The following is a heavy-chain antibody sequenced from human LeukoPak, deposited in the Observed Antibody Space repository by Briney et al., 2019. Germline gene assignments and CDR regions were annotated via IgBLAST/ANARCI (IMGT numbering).Heavy chain of an antibody. V-gene: IGHV4-39*07. Sequence: SETVSLTCAVSGGSISSYYWSWIRQPPGKGLEWIGSIYYSGTTYYNPSLKSRVTISVDTSKNQFSLKLSSVTAADTAVYYCARDRRTGYSYGLFDYWGQGTLVTVS. CDR1: GGSISSYY. D-gene: IGHD5-18*01. J-gene: IGHJ4*02. CDR3: ARDRRTGYSYGLFDY. CDR2: IYYSGTT.